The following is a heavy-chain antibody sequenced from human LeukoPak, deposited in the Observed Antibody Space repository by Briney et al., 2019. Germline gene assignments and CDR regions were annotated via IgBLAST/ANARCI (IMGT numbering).Heavy chain of an antibody. CDR1: GGSTSSTTYY. CDR2: IYYSGST. D-gene: IGHD2-2*01. V-gene: IGHV4-39*01. CDR3: ARRGRKNQLLSRSWFDP. Sequence: SETLSLTCTVSGGSTSSTTYYWGWIRQPPGKDLEWIGSIYYSGSTYYTPSLKSRVTISVDTSKNQFSLKLSSVTAADTAVYYCARRGRKNQLLSRSWFDPWGQGTLVTVSS. J-gene: IGHJ5*02.